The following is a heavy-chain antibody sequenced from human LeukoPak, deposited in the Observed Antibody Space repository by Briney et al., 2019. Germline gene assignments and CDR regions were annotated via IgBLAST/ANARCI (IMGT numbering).Heavy chain of an antibody. CDR3: AKDLNIVVVTAIFDY. CDR2: ISGSGGST. J-gene: IGHJ4*02. V-gene: IGHV3-23*01. D-gene: IGHD2-21*02. CDR1: GFTLSTYD. Sequence: GGSLRLSCAASGFTLSTYDMSWVRQAPGKGLEWVSAISGSGGSTYYADSVKGRFTISRDNSKNTLYLQMNSLRAEDTAVYYCAKDLNIVVVTAIFDYWGQGTLVTVSS.